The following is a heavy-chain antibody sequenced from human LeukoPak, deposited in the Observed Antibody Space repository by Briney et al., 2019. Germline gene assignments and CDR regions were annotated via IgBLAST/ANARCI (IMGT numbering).Heavy chain of an antibody. CDR1: GYTFNTYN. Sequence: ASVKVSCKASGYTFNTYNINWVRQAPGQGLEWMGWISTYNDNTNYAQEFQGRVTMTTDTSTSTAYMELRSLRSDDTAVYYCARQSTRLFNTGSYYPPPAYDYWGQGTLVIVSS. V-gene: IGHV1-18*01. CDR2: ISTYNDNT. J-gene: IGHJ4*02. CDR3: ARQSTRLFNTGSYYPPPAYDY. D-gene: IGHD1-26*01.